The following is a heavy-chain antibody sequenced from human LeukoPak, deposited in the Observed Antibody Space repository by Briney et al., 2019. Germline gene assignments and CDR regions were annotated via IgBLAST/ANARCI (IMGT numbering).Heavy chain of an antibody. CDR2: INTNTGNP. J-gene: IGHJ6*03. Sequence: ASVKVSCKASGYTFTNYAMNWVRQSAGQGLEWRGWINTNTGNPTYAQGFTGRLVFSLETSVSTSYLQISSLKAEDTAVYYCARGRGSSARLGYYYYYIDVWGKGTTVTVSS. D-gene: IGHD1-26*01. CDR3: ARGRGSSARLGYYYYYIDV. V-gene: IGHV7-4-1*02. CDR1: GYTFTNYA.